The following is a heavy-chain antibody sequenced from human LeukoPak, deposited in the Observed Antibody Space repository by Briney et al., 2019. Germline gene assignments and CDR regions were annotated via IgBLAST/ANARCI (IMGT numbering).Heavy chain of an antibody. CDR3: ARALAVRRIFDY. CDR2: INPNSGGT. CDR1: GYTFTGYY. D-gene: IGHD6-19*01. J-gene: IGHJ4*02. V-gene: IGHV1-2*04. Sequence: ASVKVSGKASGYTFTGYYMHWVRQAPGQGLEWMGWINPNSGGTKYAQKFQGWVTMSRDTSISTAYMELSRLRSDDTAVYYCARALAVRRIFDYWGQGTLVTVSS.